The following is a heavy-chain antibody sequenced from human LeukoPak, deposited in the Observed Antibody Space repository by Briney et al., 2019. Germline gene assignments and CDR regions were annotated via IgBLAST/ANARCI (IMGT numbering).Heavy chain of an antibody. CDR1: GFAFSVYA. CDR2: INANSGTT. Sequence: GGSLRLSCAASGFAFSVYAMSWLRQLPGKGLEWVSTINANSGTTSYAASVRGRFTISRDNSKNALYLQLNTLRADDTATYYCAKPISGGLAVTADWFHPWGQGTLVVVSS. V-gene: IGHV3-23*01. CDR3: AKPISGGLAVTADWFHP. D-gene: IGHD2-21*02. J-gene: IGHJ5*01.